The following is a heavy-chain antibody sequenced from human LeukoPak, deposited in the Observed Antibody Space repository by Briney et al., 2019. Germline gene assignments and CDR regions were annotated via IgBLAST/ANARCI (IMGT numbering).Heavy chain of an antibody. Sequence: SETLSLTCAVSGGSISSGGYSWSWIRQPPGKGLEWFGYIYHIGSTYYNPSLKSRVTISVGRSKNQFSLKLSSVTAADTAVYYCARGQPGVMWFGESGDDAFDIWGQGTMVTVSS. CDR2: IYHIGST. CDR3: ARGQPGVMWFGESGDDAFDI. V-gene: IGHV4-30-2*01. J-gene: IGHJ3*02. D-gene: IGHD3-10*01. CDR1: GGSISSGGYS.